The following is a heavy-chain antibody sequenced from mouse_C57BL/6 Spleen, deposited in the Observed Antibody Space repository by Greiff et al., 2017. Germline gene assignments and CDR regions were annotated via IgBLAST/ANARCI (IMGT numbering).Heavy chain of an antibody. V-gene: IGHV1-15*01. CDR3: TRRDYYGSSLYYYAMDD. J-gene: IGHJ4*01. CDR2: IDPETGGT. Sequence: QVQLQQSGAELVRPGASVTLSCKASGYTFTDYEMHWVKQTPVHGLEWIGAIDPETGGTAYNQKFKGKAILTADKSSSTAYMELRSLTAEDSAVYYCTRRDYYGSSLYYYAMDDWGQGTSVTVSS. CDR1: GYTFTDYE. D-gene: IGHD1-1*01.